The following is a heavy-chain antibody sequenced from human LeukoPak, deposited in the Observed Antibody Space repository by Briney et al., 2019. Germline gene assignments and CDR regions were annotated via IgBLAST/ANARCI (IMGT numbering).Heavy chain of an antibody. Sequence: GGSLRLSCAASGFTVSSNYMSWVRQAPGKGLEWVSVIYSGGSTYYADSVKGRFTISRDNSKNTLYLQMNSLRAEDTAVYYCAREYRGEYYFAYWGQGTLVTISS. V-gene: IGHV3-66*01. CDR2: IYSGGST. D-gene: IGHD3-10*01. CDR3: AREYRGEYYFAY. CDR1: GFTVSSNY. J-gene: IGHJ4*02.